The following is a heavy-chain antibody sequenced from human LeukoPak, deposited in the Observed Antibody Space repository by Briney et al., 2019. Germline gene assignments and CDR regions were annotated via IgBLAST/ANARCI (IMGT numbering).Heavy chain of an antibody. D-gene: IGHD6-6*01. Sequence: QPGGSLRLSCAASGFTFSSYWMHWVRQAPGKGLVWVSRINSDGSSTSYADSVKGRFTISRDNAKNTLYLQMNSLRGEDTAVYYCAREVSQLVRDLDYWGQGTLVTVSS. V-gene: IGHV3-74*01. CDR1: GFTFSSYW. J-gene: IGHJ4*02. CDR3: AREVSQLVRDLDY. CDR2: INSDGSST.